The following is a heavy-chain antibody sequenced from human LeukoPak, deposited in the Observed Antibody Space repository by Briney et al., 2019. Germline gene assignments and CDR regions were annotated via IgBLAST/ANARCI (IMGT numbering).Heavy chain of an antibody. V-gene: IGHV1-2*02. Sequence: ASVKVSCKASGYTFTGYYMHWVRQAPGQGLEWMGWINPNSGGTNYAQKFQGRVTMTRDTSISTAYMELSRLRSDDTAVYYCAGDRYYYGSGSLSYWGQGTLVTVSS. J-gene: IGHJ4*02. D-gene: IGHD3-10*01. CDR3: AGDRYYYGSGSLSY. CDR1: GYTFTGYY. CDR2: INPNSGGT.